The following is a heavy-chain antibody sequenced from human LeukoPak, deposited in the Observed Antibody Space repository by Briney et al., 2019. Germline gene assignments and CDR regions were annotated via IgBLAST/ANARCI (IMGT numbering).Heavy chain of an antibody. Sequence: GESLKISCKGSGYSFTSYWIGWVRQMSGKGLEWMGIIYPGNSDTRYSPSFQGQVTISADKSISTAYLQWNSLKASDTAMYYCARQQSMVFDYWGQGTLVTVSS. CDR3: ARQQSMVFDY. D-gene: IGHD3-10*01. CDR2: IYPGNSDT. CDR1: GYSFTSYW. V-gene: IGHV5-51*01. J-gene: IGHJ4*02.